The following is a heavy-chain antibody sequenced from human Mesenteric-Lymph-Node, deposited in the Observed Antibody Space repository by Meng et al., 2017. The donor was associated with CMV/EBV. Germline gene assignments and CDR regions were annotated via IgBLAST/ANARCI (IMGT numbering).Heavy chain of an antibody. D-gene: IGHD3-3*02. CDR2: ISYDGSNK. CDR1: GFTFSSYA. CDR3: ARDFPYRILPIYYYYGMDV. Sequence: GESLKISCAASGFTFSSYAMHWVRQAPGKGLEWVAVISYDGSNKYYADSVKGRFTISRDNSKNTLYLQMNSLRAEDTAVYYCARDFPYRILPIYYYYGMDVWGQGTTVTVSS. V-gene: IGHV3-30*04. J-gene: IGHJ6*02.